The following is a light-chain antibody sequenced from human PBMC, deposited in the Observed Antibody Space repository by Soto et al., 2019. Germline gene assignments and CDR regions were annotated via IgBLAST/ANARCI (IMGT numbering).Light chain of an antibody. V-gene: IGLV1-44*01. CDR2: TND. CDR3: AVWDDRLNGHV. Sequence: QTVVTQPPSASGTPGQTVTISCSGSSSNIGTSSVHWYKHLPGTAPKPLIYTNDQRPSGVPDRFSGSKSGTSASLAISGLQSEDEADYYCAVWDDRLNGHVFGAGTKVTVL. CDR1: SSNIGTSS. J-gene: IGLJ1*01.